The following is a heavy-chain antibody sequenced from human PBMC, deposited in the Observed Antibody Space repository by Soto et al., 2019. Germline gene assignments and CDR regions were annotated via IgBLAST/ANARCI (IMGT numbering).Heavy chain of an antibody. CDR3: ARDWDTVAGTYYYYGMDV. J-gene: IGHJ6*02. CDR2: IWYDGSNK. Sequence: PGGSLRLSCAASGFTFSSYGMHWVRQAPGKGLEWVAVIWYDGSNKYYAESVKGRFTISRDNSNNTLYLQMNSLRAEDTAVYYCARDWDTVAGTYYYYGMDVWGQGTTVTVSS. CDR1: GFTFSSYG. D-gene: IGHD6-19*01. V-gene: IGHV3-33*01.